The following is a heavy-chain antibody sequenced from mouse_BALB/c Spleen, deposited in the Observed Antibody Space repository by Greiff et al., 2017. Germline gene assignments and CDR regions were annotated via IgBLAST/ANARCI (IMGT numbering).Heavy chain of an antibody. D-gene: IGHD2-4*01. CDR2: INPSSGYT. J-gene: IGHJ4*01. Sequence: VQLQQSGAELARPGASVKMSCKASGYTFTSYTMHWVKQRPGPGLEWIGYINPSSGYTNYNQKFKDKATLTADKSSSTAYMQLSSLTSEDSAVYYCARRGIYDYDYHYYAMDYWGQGTSVTVSS. CDR1: GYTFTSYT. V-gene: IGHV1-4*01. CDR3: ARRGIYDYDYHYYAMDY.